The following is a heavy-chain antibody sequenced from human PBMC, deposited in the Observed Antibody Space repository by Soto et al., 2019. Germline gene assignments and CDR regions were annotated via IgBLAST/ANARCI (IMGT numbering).Heavy chain of an antibody. Sequence: GGSLRLSCAASGFTFSSYGMHWVRQAPGKGLEWVSAISGSGGNTYYADSVKGRFTISRDNSKNTLYLQMNSLRAEDTAVYYCAKEGIAAAAPEDYWGQGTLVTVSS. D-gene: IGHD6-13*01. CDR1: GFTFSSYG. CDR2: ISGSGGNT. CDR3: AKEGIAAAAPEDY. J-gene: IGHJ4*02. V-gene: IGHV3-23*01.